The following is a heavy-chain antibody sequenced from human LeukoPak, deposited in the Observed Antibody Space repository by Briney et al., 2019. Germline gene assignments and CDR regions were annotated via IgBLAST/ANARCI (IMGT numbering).Heavy chain of an antibody. J-gene: IGHJ4*02. D-gene: IGHD1-26*01. Sequence: GGSLRLSCAASGFTFSSYAMSWVRQAPGKGLEWVSAIRGSGGSTYYADSVKGRFAISRDDSKNTLDLQMNSLRAEDTAVYYCAKAQGATNGLFDYWGQGTLVTVSS. CDR3: AKAQGATNGLFDY. V-gene: IGHV3-23*01. CDR1: GFTFSSYA. CDR2: IRGSGGST.